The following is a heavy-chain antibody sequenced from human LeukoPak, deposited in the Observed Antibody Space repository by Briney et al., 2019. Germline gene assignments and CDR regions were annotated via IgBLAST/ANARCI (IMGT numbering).Heavy chain of an antibody. CDR1: GFTVSSTC. D-gene: IGHD6-19*01. CDR3: ARVASDSSGWYHFDH. CDR2: FYSGGGGST. V-gene: IGHV3-53*01. J-gene: IGHJ4*02. Sequence: PGGSLRLSCAASGFTVSSTCMGCVRQAPGKGLEWVSFFYSGGGGSTYYADSVKGRFTISRDNSRSTLYLEMNSLRAEDTAMYYCARVASDSSGWYHFDHWGQGTLVTVSS.